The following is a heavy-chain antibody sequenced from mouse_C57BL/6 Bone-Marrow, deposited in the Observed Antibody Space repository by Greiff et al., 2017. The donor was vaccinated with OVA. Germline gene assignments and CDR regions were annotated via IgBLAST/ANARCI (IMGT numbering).Heavy chain of an antibody. CDR2: INPYNGGT. J-gene: IGHJ3*01. Sequence: SGPVLVKPGASVKMSCKASGYTFTDYYMNWVKQSHGKSLEWIGVINPYNGGTSYNQKFKGKATLTVDKSSSTAYMELNSLTSEDSAVYYCARGIYYYGSRLFAYWGQGTLVTVSA. V-gene: IGHV1-19*01. D-gene: IGHD1-1*01. CDR3: ARGIYYYGSRLFAY. CDR1: GYTFTDYY.